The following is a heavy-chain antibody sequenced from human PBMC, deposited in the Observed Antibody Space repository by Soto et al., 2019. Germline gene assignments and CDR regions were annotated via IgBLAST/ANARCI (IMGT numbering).Heavy chain of an antibody. CDR2: ISWDGGST. CDR1: GFTFDDYT. J-gene: IGHJ1*01. CDR3: AKAPDYDVWFQH. D-gene: IGHD3-22*01. Sequence: EVQLVESGGVVVQPGGSLRLSCAASGFTFDDYTMHWVRQAPGKGLEWVSLISWDGGSTYYADSVRGRFTISRDNSKNSLYLQMNSLRTEDTALYYCAKAPDYDVWFQHWGQGTLVTVSS. V-gene: IGHV3-43*01.